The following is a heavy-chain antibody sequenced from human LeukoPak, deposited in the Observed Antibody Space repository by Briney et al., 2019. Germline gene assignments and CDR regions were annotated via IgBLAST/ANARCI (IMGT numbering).Heavy chain of an antibody. J-gene: IGHJ4*02. CDR1: GFAFSRYG. V-gene: IGHV3-30*18. Sequence: PGGSLRPSCAASGFAFSRYGMHWVRQAPGKGLEWVTLISYDGSHKYYGDSVKGRFTISRDNYKNTLYLQMNSLGAEDTAVYYCAKDDRIQTRRYSYNYWGQGTLVTVSS. D-gene: IGHD5-18*01. CDR2: ISYDGSHK. CDR3: AKDDRIQTRRYSYNY.